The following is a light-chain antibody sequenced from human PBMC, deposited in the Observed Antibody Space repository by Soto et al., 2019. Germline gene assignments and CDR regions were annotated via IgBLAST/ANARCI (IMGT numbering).Light chain of an antibody. CDR2: DVS. CDR3: QQRSNWPMYT. J-gene: IGKJ2*01. Sequence: EIVLTQSPATLSLSPGERATLSCRASQSISTYLAWYQQKPGQPPRLLIYDVSNRATSIPARFSGSGSGTDFTLTISSLEPEDFAVYYCQQRSNWPMYTFGQGTKLEIK. CDR1: QSISTY. V-gene: IGKV3-11*01.